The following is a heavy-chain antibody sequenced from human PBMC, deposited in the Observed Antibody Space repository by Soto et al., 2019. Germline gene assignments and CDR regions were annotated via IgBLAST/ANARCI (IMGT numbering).Heavy chain of an antibody. Sequence: SETLSLTCAVYGGSFSGYYWSWIRQPPGKGLEWIGEINHSGSTNYNPSLKSRVTISVDTSKNQFSLKLSSVTAADTAVYYCARGLYDFWSGYYKGGFDYWGQGTLVTVSS. D-gene: IGHD3-3*01. CDR1: GGSFSGYY. CDR2: INHSGST. V-gene: IGHV4-34*01. CDR3: ARGLYDFWSGYYKGGFDY. J-gene: IGHJ4*02.